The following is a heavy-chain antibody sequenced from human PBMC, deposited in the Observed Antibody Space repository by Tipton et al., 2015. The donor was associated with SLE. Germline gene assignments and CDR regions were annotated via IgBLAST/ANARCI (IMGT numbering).Heavy chain of an antibody. CDR2: IYSGGSK. V-gene: IGHV3-53*05. J-gene: IGHJ4*02. CDR1: GFDLMSNY. Sequence: LRLSCAASGFDLMSNYMSWVRQAPGKGLEMVSVIYSGGSKYLSDSVKGRFTISRDSSKNVMYLQMDNLRPEDTAIYFCARSHWAARPDYWGQGDLVTVSS. D-gene: IGHD6-6*01. CDR3: ARSHWAARPDY.